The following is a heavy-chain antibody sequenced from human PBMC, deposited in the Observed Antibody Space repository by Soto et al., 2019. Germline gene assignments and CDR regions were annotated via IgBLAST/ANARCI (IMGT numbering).Heavy chain of an antibody. CDR1: GGSISSSSYS. V-gene: IGHV4-61*05. Sequence: PSETLSLTCTVSGGSISSSSYSWGWIRQPPGKGLEWIGYIYYSGSTNYNPSLKSRVTISVDTSKNQFSLKLSSVTAADTAVYYCARGYCSSTICYIWDNWFDPWGQGTLVTVSS. CDR3: ARGYCSSTICYIWDNWFDP. CDR2: IYYSGST. D-gene: IGHD2-2*02. J-gene: IGHJ5*02.